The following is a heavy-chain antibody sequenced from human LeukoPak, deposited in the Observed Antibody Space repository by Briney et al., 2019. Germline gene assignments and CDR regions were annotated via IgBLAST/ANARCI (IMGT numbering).Heavy chain of an antibody. V-gene: IGHV4-59*01. J-gene: IGHJ4*02. D-gene: IGHD3-22*01. CDR2: IYYSGST. Sequence: PSETLSLTCTVSGGSISSYYWSWIRQPPGKGLEWIGYIYYSGSTNYNPSLKSRVTISVDTSKNQFSLKLSSVTAADTAVYYCAKDLLWRESYDSSGYRSTKRKIDYWGQGTLVTVSS. CDR1: GGSISSYY. CDR3: AKDLLWRESYDSSGYRSTKRKIDY.